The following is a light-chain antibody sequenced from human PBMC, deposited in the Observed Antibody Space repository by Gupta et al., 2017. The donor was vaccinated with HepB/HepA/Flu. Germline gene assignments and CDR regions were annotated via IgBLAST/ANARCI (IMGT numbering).Light chain of an antibody. V-gene: IGLV2-11*01. CDR2: DVS. CDR3: CSYAGSDTFI. J-gene: IGLJ2*01. Sequence: QSALTQPRSVSGSPGQSVTLSCTGTSSDVGGYNFLSWYQQYPGQTPRLMIYDVSKSPAGVPGRFSGSKSGNTASLIISGRKEEDDADYYYCSYAGSDTFIFGGGTKLTVL. CDR1: SSDVGGYNF.